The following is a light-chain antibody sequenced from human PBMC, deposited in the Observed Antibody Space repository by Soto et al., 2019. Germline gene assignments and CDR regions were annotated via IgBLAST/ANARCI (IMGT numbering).Light chain of an antibody. J-gene: IGKJ3*01. CDR3: QQSAT. CDR1: QIVRSNS. V-gene: IGKV3-20*01. CDR2: GAS. Sequence: EMMLTQSPATLSLSPGDRATLSCRASQIVRSNSLAWYQQNPGQPPRLLSYGASGRPPSIPDRFSGSGSGTDFTLTISRLEPEDFAVYYCQQSATFGPGTKVDIK.